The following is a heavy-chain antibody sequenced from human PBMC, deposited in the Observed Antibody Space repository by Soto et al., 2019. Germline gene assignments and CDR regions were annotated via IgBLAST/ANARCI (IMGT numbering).Heavy chain of an antibody. D-gene: IGHD4-17*01. V-gene: IGHV4-30-4*01. CDR3: ARAKGLLTVTTSWFDP. CDR2: IYYSGST. J-gene: IGHJ5*02. CDR1: GGSISSGDYY. Sequence: QVQLQESGPGLVKPSQTLSLTCTVSGGSISSGDYYWSWIRQPPGKGLECIGYIYYSGSTYYNPSLKNRVTISGDTSKNQFSLKLSSVTAADTALYYCARAKGLLTVTTSWFDPWGQGTLVTVSS.